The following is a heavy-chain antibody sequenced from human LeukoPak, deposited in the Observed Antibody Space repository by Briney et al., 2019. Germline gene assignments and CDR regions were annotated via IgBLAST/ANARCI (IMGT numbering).Heavy chain of an antibody. Sequence: PSETLSLTYAVSAASFSSHYWTWIRQSPGKGLEWIGYISYIGSTNYNPSLKSRVTISIDTSRNQFSLKLRSVTAADTAVYYCARDLVTVTKGFDIWGQGTMVSVSS. CDR1: AASFSSHY. CDR2: ISYIGST. J-gene: IGHJ3*02. CDR3: ARDLVTVTKGFDI. V-gene: IGHV4-59*11. D-gene: IGHD4-17*01.